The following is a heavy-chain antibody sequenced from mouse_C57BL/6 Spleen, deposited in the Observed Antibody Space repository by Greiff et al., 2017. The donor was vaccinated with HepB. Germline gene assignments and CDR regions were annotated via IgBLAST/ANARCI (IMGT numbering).Heavy chain of an antibody. D-gene: IGHD2-5*01. CDR1: GFTFSSYT. CDR2: ISGGGGNT. J-gene: IGHJ3*01. Sequence: EVQGVESGGGLVKPGGSLKLSCAASGFTFSSYTMSWVRQTPEKRLEWVATISGGGGNTYYPDSVKGRFTISRDNAKNTLYLQMSSLRSEDTALYYCARDYSNYRVWAYWGQGTLVTVSA. CDR3: ARDYSNYRVWAY. V-gene: IGHV5-9*01.